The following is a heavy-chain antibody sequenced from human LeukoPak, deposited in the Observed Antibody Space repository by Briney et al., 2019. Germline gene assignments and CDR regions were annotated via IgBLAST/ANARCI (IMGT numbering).Heavy chain of an antibody. J-gene: IGHJ6*02. CDR2: INWNSGTV. CDR1: GFTFDDYA. CDR3: AKDRLGNKRAYFYGMDV. V-gene: IGHV3-9*01. Sequence: GRSLRLSCAASGFTFDDYAMYWVRQAPGKGLEWVSGINWNSGTVGYADSVKGRFTISRDNAKNSLYLQMISLRTEDTALYYCAKDRLGNKRAYFYGMDVWGQGTTVTVSS. D-gene: IGHD1-26*01.